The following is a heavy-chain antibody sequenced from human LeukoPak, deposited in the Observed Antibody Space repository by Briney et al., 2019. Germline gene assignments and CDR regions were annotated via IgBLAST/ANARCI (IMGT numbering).Heavy chain of an antibody. V-gene: IGHV4-38-2*01. CDR1: GYSISNAYY. CDR2: MYHSGST. CDR3: VRHPRYSTGWAIDY. J-gene: IGHJ4*02. D-gene: IGHD6-19*01. Sequence: PSETLSLTCAVSGYSISNAYYWGWIRQPPGKGLEWIASMYHSGSTYYNPSLKSRVTISVDTSKNQFSLKLNSATAADTAVYYCVRHPRYSTGWAIDYWGQGTLVTVSS.